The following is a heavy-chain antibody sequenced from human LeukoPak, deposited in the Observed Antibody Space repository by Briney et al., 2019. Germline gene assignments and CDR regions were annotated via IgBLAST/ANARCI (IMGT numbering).Heavy chain of an antibody. J-gene: IGHJ4*02. CDR1: GFTFISYW. Sequence: GGSLRLSCAASGFTFISYWMSWVRQAPGKGLEWVANIKQDGSEKYYVDSVKGRFTISRDNAKNSLYLQMNSLRAEDTAVYYCATSSFDYWGQGTLVTVSS. V-gene: IGHV3-7*01. CDR3: ATSSFDY. CDR2: IKQDGSEK.